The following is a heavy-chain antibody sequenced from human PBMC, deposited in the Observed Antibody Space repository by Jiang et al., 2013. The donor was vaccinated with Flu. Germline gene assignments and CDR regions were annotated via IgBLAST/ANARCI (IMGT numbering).Heavy chain of an antibody. CDR1: GGTFLTYG. D-gene: IGHD6-13*01. CDR3: ARDPAEQINWFDP. V-gene: IGHV1-69*01. Sequence: SGAEVKKPGSSVKVSCKASGGTFLTYGISWVRQAPGQGLEWMGGVSPIFDTVKYAQKFQGRLTISADASTATAYMELSSLTSEDTAVYYCARDPAEQINWFDPWGQGTLVTVSS. CDR2: VSPIFDTV. J-gene: IGHJ5*02.